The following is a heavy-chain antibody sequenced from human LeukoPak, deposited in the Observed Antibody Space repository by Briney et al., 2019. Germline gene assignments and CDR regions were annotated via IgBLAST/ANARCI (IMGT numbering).Heavy chain of an antibody. V-gene: IGHV5-51*01. J-gene: IGHJ4*02. CDR3: ARGGGSSGLLWYFDY. CDR2: IYPGDSDT. CDR1: GYSFTSYW. Sequence: GESLKISCKGSGYSFTSYWIGWVRQMPGKGLEWMGIIYPGDSDTRYSPSFQGQVTISADKSISTAYLQWSSLKASDTAMYYCARGGGSSGLLWYFDYWGQGTLVTVSS. D-gene: IGHD6-6*01.